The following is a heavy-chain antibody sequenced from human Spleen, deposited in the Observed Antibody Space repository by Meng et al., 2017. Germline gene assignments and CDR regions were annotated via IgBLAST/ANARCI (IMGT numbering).Heavy chain of an antibody. D-gene: IGHD2-2*01. J-gene: IGHJ6*02. CDR2: INPNSGGT. CDR1: GYTFTGYD. Sequence: ASVKVSCKASGYTFTGYDMHWVRQAPGQGLEWMGWINPNSGGTNYAQKFQGRVTMTRDTSISTAYMELSRLRSDDTAVYYCASGSYCSSTSCYDYYYYYGMDVWGQGTTVTVSS. V-gene: IGHV1-2*02. CDR3: ASGSYCSSTSCYDYYYYYGMDV.